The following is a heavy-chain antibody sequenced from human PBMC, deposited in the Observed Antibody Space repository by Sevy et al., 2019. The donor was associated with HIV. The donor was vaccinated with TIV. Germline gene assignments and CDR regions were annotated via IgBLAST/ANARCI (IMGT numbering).Heavy chain of an antibody. J-gene: IGHJ3*02. V-gene: IGHV4-39*01. CDR2: IYYSGST. CDR3: ASPFLVAAFTDDALDI. D-gene: IGHD6-25*01. CDR1: GGSISSSSYY. Sequence: SETLSLTCTVSGGSISSSSYYWGWIRQPPGKGLEWIGSIYYSGSTYYNPSLKSRVTISVDTSMNQFFLKLSSVTAAYTAVYYCASPFLVAAFTDDALDIWGQGTMGTVSS.